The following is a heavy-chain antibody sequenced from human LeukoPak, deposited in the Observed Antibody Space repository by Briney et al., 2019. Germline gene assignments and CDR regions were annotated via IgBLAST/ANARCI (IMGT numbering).Heavy chain of an antibody. V-gene: IGHV1-2*02. Sequence: ASVKVSCKASGYTFTGYYMHWVRQAPGQGLEWMGWINPNSGGTNYAQKFQGRVTMTRDTSISTAYMELSRLSSDDTTVYYCASDIIAARPDYYYYMDVWGKGTTVTVSS. CDR3: ASDIIAARPDYYYYMDV. CDR2: INPNSGGT. CDR1: GYTFTGYY. D-gene: IGHD6-6*01. J-gene: IGHJ6*03.